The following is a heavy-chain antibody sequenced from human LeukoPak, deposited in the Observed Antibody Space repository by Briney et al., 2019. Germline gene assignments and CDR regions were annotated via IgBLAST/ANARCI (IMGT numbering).Heavy chain of an antibody. J-gene: IGHJ4*02. V-gene: IGHV4-30-4*01. CDR2: IHYRGST. D-gene: IGHD3-22*01. CDR3: ARDYAGYSNFDY. CDR1: GGSISSGDYY. Sequence: SETLSLTCTVSGGSISSGDYYWSWIRQPPGKGLEWIGYIHYRGSTYYNPSLKSRVTISVDTSKNQFSLKLSSVTAADTAVYYCARDYAGYSNFDYWGQGTLVTVSS.